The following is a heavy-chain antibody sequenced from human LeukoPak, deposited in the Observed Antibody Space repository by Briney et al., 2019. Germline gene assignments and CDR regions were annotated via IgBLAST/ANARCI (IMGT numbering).Heavy chain of an antibody. D-gene: IGHD3-16*02. CDR2: TYYRSKWYN. J-gene: IGHJ4*02. Sequence: SQTLSLTCAISGDSVSSNSAAWNWIRQSPSRGLEWLGRTYYRSKWYNDYAVSVKSRIIINPDTSKNQFSLQLNSVTPEDTAVYYCARTLGEDYVWGSYRPYYFDYWGQGTLVTVSS. V-gene: IGHV6-1*01. CDR1: GDSVSSNSAA. CDR3: ARTLGEDYVWGSYRPYYFDY.